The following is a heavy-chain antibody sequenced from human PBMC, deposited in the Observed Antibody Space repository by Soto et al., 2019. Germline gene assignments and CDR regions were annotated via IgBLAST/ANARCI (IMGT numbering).Heavy chain of an antibody. V-gene: IGHV4-34*01. CDR1: GVSFSGYY. D-gene: IGHD3-10*01. Sequence: PLETLSLTCAISGVSFSGYYWSWIRQPPGKGLGWIGEIDHGGSTKYNPSLKSRVTISVDTSKRQFSLNLRSVTAADTAVYYCAREPKPITMIRKQPYYFDYWGHGTLVTVSS. J-gene: IGHJ4*01. CDR2: IDHGGST. CDR3: AREPKPITMIRKQPYYFDY.